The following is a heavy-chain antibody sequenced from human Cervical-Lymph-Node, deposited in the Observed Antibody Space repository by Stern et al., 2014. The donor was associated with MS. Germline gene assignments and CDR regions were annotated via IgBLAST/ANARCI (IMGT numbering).Heavy chain of an antibody. J-gene: IGHJ4*02. CDR1: GGSISGYD. CDR3: ARSRDAYSPLTY. CDR2: IYYSGST. D-gene: IGHD5-24*01. Sequence: QVQLVESGPGLVKPSETLSLTCTVSGGSISGYDCSRIRQPPGKGLEWIGHIYYSGSTNYIPSLKSRVTISIDTPKNQFSLKLTSVTAEDTAVYYCARSRDAYSPLTYWGQGIPVTVSS. V-gene: IGHV4-59*01.